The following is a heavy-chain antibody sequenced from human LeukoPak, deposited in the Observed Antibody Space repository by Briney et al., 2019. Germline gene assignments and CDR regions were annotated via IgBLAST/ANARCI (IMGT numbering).Heavy chain of an antibody. CDR2: ISYDGSNK. Sequence: PGGSLRLSCAASGFTFSSYGMHWVRQAPGKGLEWVAVISYDGSNKYYADSVKGRFTISRDNSKNTLYLQMNSLRAEDTAVYYCAKRAYYYDSSGYYLSGRFGLYWGQGTLVTVSS. V-gene: IGHV3-30*18. J-gene: IGHJ4*02. CDR3: AKRAYYYDSSGYYLSGRFGLY. CDR1: GFTFSSYG. D-gene: IGHD3-22*01.